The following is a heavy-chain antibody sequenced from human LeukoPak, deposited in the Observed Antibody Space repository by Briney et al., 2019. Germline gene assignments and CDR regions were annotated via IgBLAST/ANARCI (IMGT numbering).Heavy chain of an antibody. D-gene: IGHD3-16*01. CDR2: IYYTGST. J-gene: IGHJ3*02. CDR1: GDSISNSY. Sequence: SETLSLTCTVSGDSISNSYWSWSWIRQPPGKGLEWIGYIYYTGSTEKNPSLKSRVTISVDTSKNQFSLKLSSVTAADTAVYYCVRDRVLGAFDIWGQGTMVTVSS. V-gene: IGHV4-59*01. CDR3: VRDRVLGAFDI.